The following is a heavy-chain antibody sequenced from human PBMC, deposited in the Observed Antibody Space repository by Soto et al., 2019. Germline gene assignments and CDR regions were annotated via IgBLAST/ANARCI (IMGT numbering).Heavy chain of an antibody. CDR1: GGSISGYS. V-gene: IGHV4-59*01. CDR2: LYYSGST. CDR3: ARGVSSGYYLGVSWFDP. D-gene: IGHD3-22*01. J-gene: IGHJ5*02. Sequence: QVQLQESGPGLVKPSETLSLTCTVSGGSISGYSWSWIRQPPGKGLDWIGYLYYSGSTNYNPSLKSRVTISVDTSKNQFSLKLSSVTAADTAVYYCARGVSSGYYLGVSWFDPWGQGTLVTVSS.